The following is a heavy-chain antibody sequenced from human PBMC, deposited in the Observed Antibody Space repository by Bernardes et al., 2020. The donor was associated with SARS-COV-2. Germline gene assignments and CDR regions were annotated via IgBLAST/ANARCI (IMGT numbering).Heavy chain of an antibody. CDR2: VNSDGRRL. CDR3: AREEGYVLGLSYHYYGMDV. J-gene: IGHJ6*02. D-gene: IGHD5-12*01. Sequence: GGSLRLSCAASGFTVSVYWMHWVRQAPGKGLVWVARVNSDGRRLTYADSVKGRFTISRDNAKNTLYLQMNSLRAEDTAVYYCAREEGYVLGLSYHYYGMDVWGQGTTVTVS. CDR1: GFTVSVYW. V-gene: IGHV3-74*03.